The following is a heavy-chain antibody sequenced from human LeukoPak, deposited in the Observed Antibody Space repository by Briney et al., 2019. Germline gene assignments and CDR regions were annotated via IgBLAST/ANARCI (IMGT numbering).Heavy chain of an antibody. V-gene: IGHV3-7*01. D-gene: IGHD4-23*01. CDR1: GFTFSSYW. CDR2: IKQDGSEK. J-gene: IGHJ4*02. Sequence: GGSLRLSCAASGFTFSSYWMTWVRQAPGKGLEWVANIKQDGSEKYYVDSVKGRFTISRDNAKSSQYLQMDSLRAEDTAVYYCARAIGKSEGYWGQGTLVTVSS. CDR3: ARAIGKSEGY.